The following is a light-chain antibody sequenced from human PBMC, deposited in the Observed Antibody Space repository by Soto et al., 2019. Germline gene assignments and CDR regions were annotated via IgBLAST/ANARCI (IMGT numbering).Light chain of an antibody. CDR1: SSNIGAGYE. Sequence: QSALTQPPSVCGAPGQRVTISCTGSSSNIGAGYEVHWYQQLPGTAPKLLIYANSNRPSGVPGRFSGSKSGTSASLAITGLQAEDEADYYCQSYDSSLSGYVFGTGTKLTVL. CDR2: ANS. CDR3: QSYDSSLSGYV. V-gene: IGLV1-40*01. J-gene: IGLJ1*01.